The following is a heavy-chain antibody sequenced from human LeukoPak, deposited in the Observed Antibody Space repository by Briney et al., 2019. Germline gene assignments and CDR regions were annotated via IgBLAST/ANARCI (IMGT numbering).Heavy chain of an antibody. V-gene: IGHV3-21*01. CDR1: GFTFSSYS. CDR2: ISTSSSYV. J-gene: IGHJ4*02. D-gene: IGHD5-12*01. Sequence: GGSLRLSCAASGFTFSSYSMNWVRQAPGKGLEWVSSISTSSSYVYYADSVKGRFTISRDNAKNSLYLQMNSLRAEDTAVYYCARDRVGVSAYDSLFDYWGQGTLVTVSS. CDR3: ARDRVGVSAYDSLFDY.